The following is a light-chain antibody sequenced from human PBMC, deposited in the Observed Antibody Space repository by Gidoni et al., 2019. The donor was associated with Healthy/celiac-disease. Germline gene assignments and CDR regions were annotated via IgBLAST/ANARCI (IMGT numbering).Light chain of an antibody. CDR2: GAS. Sequence: EPVLTQSPGTLSLSPGERATLSCRASQSVSSSYLAWYQQKPGQAPRLLIYGASSRATGIPDRFSGSGSGTDFTLTISRLEPEDFAVYYCQQYGSSHLTFGGGTKVEIK. V-gene: IGKV3-20*01. CDR1: QSVSSSY. J-gene: IGKJ4*01. CDR3: QQYGSSHLT.